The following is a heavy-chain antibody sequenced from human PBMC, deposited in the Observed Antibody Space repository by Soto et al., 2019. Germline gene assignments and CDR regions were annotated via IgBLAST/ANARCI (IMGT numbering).Heavy chain of an antibody. Sequence: PSETLSLTCTVSGGSISSAAYSWSWIRQPPGKGLEWIGYIYPSGMPFYNPSLRSRVTISIDRSNDQFSLNLKSVTAADTAVYYCARERGGYGLFDSWGQGTQVTVSS. CDR1: GGSISSAAYS. CDR3: ARERGGYGLFDS. D-gene: IGHD5-18*01. J-gene: IGHJ4*02. V-gene: IGHV4-30-2*01. CDR2: IYPSGMP.